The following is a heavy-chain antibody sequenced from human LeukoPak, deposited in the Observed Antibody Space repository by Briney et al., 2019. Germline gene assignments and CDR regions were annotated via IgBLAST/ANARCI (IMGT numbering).Heavy chain of an antibody. V-gene: IGHV4-38-2*02. D-gene: IGHD6-13*01. CDR1: GYFIRSGFY. CDR2: FYHSGST. J-gene: IGHJ5*02. CDR3: ARDHVPGIAAAGTYNWFDP. Sequence: SETLSLTCTVSGYFIRSGFYWGWIRQPPGKGLEWIGSFYHSGSTYYNPSLESRVTISVDTSKNQFSLKLSSVTAADTAVYYCARDHVPGIAAAGTYNWFDPWGQGTLVTVSS.